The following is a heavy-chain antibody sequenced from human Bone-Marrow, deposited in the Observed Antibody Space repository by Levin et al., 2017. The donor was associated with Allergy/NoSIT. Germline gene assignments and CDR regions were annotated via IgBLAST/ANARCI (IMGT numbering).Heavy chain of an antibody. V-gene: IGHV3-7*01. J-gene: IGHJ2*01. CDR3: ARDPDYGDYAKWYFDL. Sequence: PGGSLRLSCAASGFTFSRHWMSWVRQAPGKGLEWVANIKQDGSQKYYVDSVKGRFTISKDNAKNSLFLQMNSLRADDTAVYYCARDPDYGDYAKWYFDLWGRGTLVTVSS. CDR1: GFTFSRHW. D-gene: IGHD4-17*01. CDR2: IKQDGSQK.